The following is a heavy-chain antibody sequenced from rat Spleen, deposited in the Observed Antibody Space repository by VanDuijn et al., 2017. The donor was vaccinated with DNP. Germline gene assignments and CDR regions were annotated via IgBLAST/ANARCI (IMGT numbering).Heavy chain of an antibody. CDR2: ITTGGGHT. V-gene: IGHV5-25*01. Sequence: EVRLVESGGGLVQPGRSLKLSCAASGFTFSDYNMAWVRQTPEKGLEWVASITTGGGHTYYRDSVKGRFTISRDNAENALHLQMDSLRSEDTATYYCTRPRGSYGGYRVDAWGQGTSVSVSS. J-gene: IGHJ4*01. CDR3: TRPRGSYGGYRVDA. CDR1: GFTFSDYN. D-gene: IGHD1-11*01.